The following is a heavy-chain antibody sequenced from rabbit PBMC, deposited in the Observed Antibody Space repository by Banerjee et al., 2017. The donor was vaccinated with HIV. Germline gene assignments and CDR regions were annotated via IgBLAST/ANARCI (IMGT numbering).Heavy chain of an antibody. CDR3: ARVTGYGSTSGHPTRLDL. V-gene: IGHV1S7*01. J-gene: IGHJ6*01. CDR1: GIDFSSYG. D-gene: IGHD1-1*01. Sequence: QLVESGGGLVTLGGSLKLSCKASGIDFSSYGISWVRQAPGKGLEWIAYIYPDYGNTDYASWVNGRFTISLDNAQNTVFLQMTSLTASDTATYFCARVTGYGSTSGHPTRLDLWGPGTLVTVS. CDR2: IYPDYGNT.